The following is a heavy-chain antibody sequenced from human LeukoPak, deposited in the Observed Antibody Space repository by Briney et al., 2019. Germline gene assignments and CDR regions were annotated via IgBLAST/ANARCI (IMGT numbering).Heavy chain of an antibody. CDR2: INPNSGGT. V-gene: IGHV1-2*02. CDR1: GYTFTGYY. D-gene: IGHD3-10*01. Sequence: ASVKVSCKASGYTFTGYYMHWVRQAPGQGLEWMGWINPNSGGTNYAQKFQGRVTMTRNTSMSTAHMELNSLRSEDTAVYYCARANYYGSGKKDLDYWGQGTLVTVSS. CDR3: ARANYYGSGKKDLDY. J-gene: IGHJ4*02.